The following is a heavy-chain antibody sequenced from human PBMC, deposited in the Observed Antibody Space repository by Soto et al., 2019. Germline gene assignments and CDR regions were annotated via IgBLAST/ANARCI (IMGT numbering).Heavy chain of an antibody. CDR3: ARDGIGGTVFRGYLDY. D-gene: IGHD1-7*01. CDR1: GGIFHGYG. CDR2: IRFDGSNE. Sequence: QEQLVESGGGVVQPGTSLRLSCAVPGGIFHGYGMHWVRQAPGKGLEWVAIIRFDGSNEGYADSVKGRLTISRDNSKNTLYLQMNTLGAEDTAVYYCARDGIGGTVFRGYLDYWGRGTVVTVSS. J-gene: IGHJ4*02. V-gene: IGHV3-33*01.